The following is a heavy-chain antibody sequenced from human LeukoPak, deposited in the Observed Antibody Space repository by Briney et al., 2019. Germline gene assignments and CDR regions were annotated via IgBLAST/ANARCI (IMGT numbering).Heavy chain of an antibody. J-gene: IGHJ4*02. D-gene: IGHD5-18*01. CDR2: ISDNEGST. Sequence: TGGSLRLSCAASGFTFNYYAMSWVRQAPEKGLEWVSGISDNEGSTYYTDSVKGRFTISRDNTKNTVYLQMNNLRPDDTAVYFCARHDSFIPYWGQGTLVTVSS. CDR3: ARHDSFIPY. V-gene: IGHV3-23*01. CDR1: GFTFNYYA.